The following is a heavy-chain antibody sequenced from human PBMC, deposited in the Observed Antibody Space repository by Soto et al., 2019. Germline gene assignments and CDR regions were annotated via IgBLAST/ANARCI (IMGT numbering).Heavy chain of an antibody. V-gene: IGHV3-33*01. CDR1: GFTFSNFA. Sequence: QVQLVESGGGVVQPGRSLRLSCAASGFTFSNFAMHWVRQAPGKGLEWVAVIWHDGSNKYYAESVKGRFTISRDNSKNTLYLQMNTLIADDMAVYYCARVPPDLFNFDLWGRGTLVTVSS. J-gene: IGHJ2*01. CDR2: IWHDGSNK. CDR3: ARVPPDLFNFDL.